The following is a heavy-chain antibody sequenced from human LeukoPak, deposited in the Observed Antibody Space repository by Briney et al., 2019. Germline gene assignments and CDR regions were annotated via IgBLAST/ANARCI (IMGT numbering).Heavy chain of an antibody. Sequence: SETLSLTCTVSGGSISSYYWSWIRQPPGKGLEGIGYIYYSGSTNYNPSLKSRVTISVDTSKNQFSLKLSSVTAADTAVYYCARAPDCSSTSCSLWFDPWGQGTLVTVSS. CDR1: GGSISSYY. D-gene: IGHD2-2*01. CDR2: IYYSGST. V-gene: IGHV4-59*01. J-gene: IGHJ5*02. CDR3: ARAPDCSSTSCSLWFDP.